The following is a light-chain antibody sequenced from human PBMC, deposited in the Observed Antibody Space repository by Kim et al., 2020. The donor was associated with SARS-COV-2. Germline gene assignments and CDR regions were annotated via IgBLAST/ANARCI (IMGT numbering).Light chain of an antibody. CDR2: GAS. V-gene: IGKV3-20*01. Sequence: CPGERATLSCRASQSVSSCYLAWYQQKPGQAPRLLIYGASSRATGIPDRFSGSGSGTDFTLTNSRLEPEDFAVYYCQQYGSSPLTFGGGTKVDIK. CDR3: QQYGSSPLT. J-gene: IGKJ4*01. CDR1: QSVSSCY.